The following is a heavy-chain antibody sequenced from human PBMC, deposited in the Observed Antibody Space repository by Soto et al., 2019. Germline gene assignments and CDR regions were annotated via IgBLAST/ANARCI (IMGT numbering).Heavy chain of an antibody. J-gene: IGHJ4*02. CDR3: ARGRTYCGGDCYSPIDY. V-gene: IGHV1-69*13. D-gene: IGHD2-21*02. CDR1: GGTFSSYA. CDR2: IIPVFGTA. Sequence: SVKVSCKASGGTFSSYAISWVRQAPGQGLEWMGGIIPVFGTANYAQKFQGRVTITADESTSTAYMELSSLRSEDTAVYYCARGRTYCGGDCYSPIDYWGQGTLVTVSS.